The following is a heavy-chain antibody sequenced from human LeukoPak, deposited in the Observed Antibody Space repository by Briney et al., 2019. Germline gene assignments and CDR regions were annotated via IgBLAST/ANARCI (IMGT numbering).Heavy chain of an antibody. J-gene: IGHJ4*02. CDR1: GGTFSSYA. V-gene: IGHV1-69*05. CDR3: ARSSRIQLWFLFGY. Sequence: ASVKVSCKASGGTFSSYAISWVRQAPGQGLEWMGGIIPIFGTANYAQKFQGRVTFTTDESTSTAYMELSSLRSEDTAVYYCARSSRIQLWFLFGYWGQGTLVTVSS. CDR2: IIPIFGTA. D-gene: IGHD5-18*01.